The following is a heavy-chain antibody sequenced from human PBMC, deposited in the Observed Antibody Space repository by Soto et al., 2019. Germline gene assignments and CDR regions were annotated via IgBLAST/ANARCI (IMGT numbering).Heavy chain of an antibody. CDR3: ARDIRFHYDFWSGYYHPPSMDV. Sequence: PGGSLRLSCAASGFTVSSNYMSWVRQAPGKGLEWVSVIYSGGSTYYADSVKGRFTISRDNSKNTLYLQMNSLRAEDTAVYYCARDIRFHYDFWSGYYHPPSMDVWGQGTTVTVSS. V-gene: IGHV3-66*01. J-gene: IGHJ6*02. CDR2: IYSGGST. CDR1: GFTVSSNY. D-gene: IGHD3-3*01.